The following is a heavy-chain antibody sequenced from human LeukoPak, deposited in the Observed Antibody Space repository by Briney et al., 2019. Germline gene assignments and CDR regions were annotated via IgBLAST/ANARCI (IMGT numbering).Heavy chain of an antibody. D-gene: IGHD6-13*01. J-gene: IGHJ3*01. CDR2: IGGSGVTK. CDR3: ARGASSWEYTIFDV. CDR1: GFKFTNYA. Sequence: GGSLRLSCAASGFKFTNYAMHWVRQAPGKGLEWVSTIGGSGVTKFYADSVAGRFTISRDNSNNALFLQMNNLRAEDMAIYYCARGASSWEYTIFDVWGQGAIVTVSS. V-gene: IGHV3-23*01.